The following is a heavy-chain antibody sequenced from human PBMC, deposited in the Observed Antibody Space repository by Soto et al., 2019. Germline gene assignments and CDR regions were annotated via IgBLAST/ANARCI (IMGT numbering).Heavy chain of an antibody. D-gene: IGHD1-26*01. CDR1: GGSISSGGYY. V-gene: IGHV4-31*01. J-gene: IGHJ5*02. Sequence: QVQLQESGPGLVKPSQTLSLTCTVSGGSISSGGYYWSWIRQHPGKGLEWIGYIYYSGSTYYNPSLKXXVXKXXDTSNNQFSLKLSSVTAADTAVYYCARKISGWFDPWGQGTLVTVSS. CDR3: ARKISGWFDP. CDR2: IYYSGST.